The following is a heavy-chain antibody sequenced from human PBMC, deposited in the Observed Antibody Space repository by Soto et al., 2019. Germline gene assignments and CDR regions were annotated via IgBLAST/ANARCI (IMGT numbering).Heavy chain of an antibody. J-gene: IGHJ4*02. CDR1: GFTFSSYA. V-gene: IGHV3-23*01. CDR2: ISGSGGSI. Sequence: EVQLLESGGGLVQPGGSLRLSCAASGFTFSSYAMRWVRQAPVKGLEWVSAISGSGGSIYYADSVKGRFTISRDNSKNTLYLQMNSLRAEDTAVHYCARRGSGSYYDYWGQGTLVTVSS. CDR3: ARRGSGSYYDY. D-gene: IGHD1-26*01.